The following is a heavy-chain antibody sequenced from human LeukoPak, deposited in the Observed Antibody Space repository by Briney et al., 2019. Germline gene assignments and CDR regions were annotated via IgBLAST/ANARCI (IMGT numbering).Heavy chain of an antibody. Sequence: GASVKVSCKTSGYTFISYYIHWVRQAPGQGLEWMGIINPSRGNTNSAQKFQGRVTMTRDTSTSTVYMELSSLRSEDTAVYYCARMAGYSTFYSYYGMDVWGQGTTVTVSS. D-gene: IGHD6-13*01. V-gene: IGHV1-46*01. CDR3: ARMAGYSTFYSYYGMDV. CDR1: GYTFISYY. CDR2: INPSRGNT. J-gene: IGHJ6*02.